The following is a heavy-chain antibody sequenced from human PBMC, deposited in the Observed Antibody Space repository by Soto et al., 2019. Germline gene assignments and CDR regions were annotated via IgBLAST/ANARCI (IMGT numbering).Heavy chain of an antibody. Sequence: PSETLSLTCAVSGYSISSGYYWGWIRQPPGKGLEWIGSIYHSGSTYYNPSLKSRVTISVDTSKNQFSLKLSSVTAADTAVYYCAGEGSGGGYCSSTSCRAHFDYWGQGTLVTVSS. V-gene: IGHV4-38-2*02. D-gene: IGHD2-2*01. CDR1: GYSISSGYY. CDR2: IYHSGST. CDR3: AGEGSGGGYCSSTSCRAHFDY. J-gene: IGHJ4*02.